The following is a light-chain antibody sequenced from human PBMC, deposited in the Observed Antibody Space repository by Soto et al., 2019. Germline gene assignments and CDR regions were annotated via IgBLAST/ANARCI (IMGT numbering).Light chain of an antibody. CDR2: KAS. V-gene: IGKV1-5*03. J-gene: IGKJ1*01. Sequence: DIQLSQSPSTLSASVGDRVTITCRASQPINSWLAWYQQKPGKAPKLLIYKASSLESGVPARFSGSVSGTEFTLTITGLQPDDFATYYSHQYNDCSETFGQGTKVEIK. CDR1: QPINSW. CDR3: HQYNDCSET.